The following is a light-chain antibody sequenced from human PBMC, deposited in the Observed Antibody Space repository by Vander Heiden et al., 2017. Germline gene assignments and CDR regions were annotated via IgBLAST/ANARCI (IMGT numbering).Light chain of an antibody. Sequence: VLTQSPGPLSLSPGERATLSCRASQSVSSSYLAWYQQKPGQAPRLLIYGASSRATGIPDRFSGSGSGTDFTLTISRLEPEDFAVYYCQQYGSSPYTFGQGTKLEIK. CDR1: QSVSSSY. J-gene: IGKJ2*01. CDR2: GAS. V-gene: IGKV3-20*01. CDR3: QQYGSSPYT.